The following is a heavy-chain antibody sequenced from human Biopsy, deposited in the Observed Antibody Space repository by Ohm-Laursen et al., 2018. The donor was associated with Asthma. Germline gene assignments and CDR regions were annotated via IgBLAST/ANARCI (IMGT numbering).Heavy chain of an antibody. CDR2: INAGNGNT. CDR1: GYTFISYA. D-gene: IGHD3-9*01. J-gene: IGHJ3*02. Sequence: SVKVSCKASGYTFISYAIHWVRQAPGQRLEWMGWINAGNGNTKYSQKFQGRVTITRDTSASTAYMELSSLRSEDTAVYYCARTYYDFLTGQVNDALDIWGQGTMVTVSS. CDR3: ARTYYDFLTGQVNDALDI. V-gene: IGHV1-3*01.